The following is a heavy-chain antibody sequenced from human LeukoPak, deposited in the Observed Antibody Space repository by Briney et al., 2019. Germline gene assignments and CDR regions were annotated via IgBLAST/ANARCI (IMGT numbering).Heavy chain of an antibody. J-gene: IGHJ4*02. CDR3: ARGLSEQNHSETSEGD. CDR2: ISSNGGST. CDR1: GFTFSSYA. Sequence: GGSLRLSCAASGFTFSSYAMHWVRQAPGKGPEYVSAISSNGGSTYYANSVKGRFTISRDNSKNTLYLQMGSLRAEDMAVYYCARGLSEQNHSETSEGDWGQGTLVTVSS. D-gene: IGHD1-14*01. V-gene: IGHV3-64*01.